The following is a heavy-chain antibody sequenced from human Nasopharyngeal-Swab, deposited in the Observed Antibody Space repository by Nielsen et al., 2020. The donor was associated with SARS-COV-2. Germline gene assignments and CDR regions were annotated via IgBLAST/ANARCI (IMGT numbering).Heavy chain of an antibody. CDR2: IYYSGST. Sequence: SETLSLTCTVSGGSISSSSYYWGWIRQPPGKGLEWIGSIYYSGSTYYNPSLKSRVTISVDTSKNQFSLKLSSVTAADTAVYYCAEKIGYSSSWYSYWYFDLWGRGTLVTVSS. J-gene: IGHJ2*01. CDR1: GGSISSSSYY. CDR3: AEKIGYSSSWYSYWYFDL. V-gene: IGHV4-39*01. D-gene: IGHD6-13*01.